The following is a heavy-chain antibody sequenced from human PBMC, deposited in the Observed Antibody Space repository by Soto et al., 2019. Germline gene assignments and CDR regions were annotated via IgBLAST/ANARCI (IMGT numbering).Heavy chain of an antibody. CDR1: GVSY. CDR2: IYYSGST. V-gene: IGHV4-39*01. CDR3: ASQQYYYDSSGYSASDAFDI. Sequence: XEALALTCPVSGVSYCGWIRQPPGKGLELIGSIYYSGSTYYNPSLKSRVTISVDTSKNQVSLNVSSVTAADTAVYYCASQQYYYDSSGYSASDAFDIWGQGTMVTVSS. D-gene: IGHD3-22*01. J-gene: IGHJ3*02.